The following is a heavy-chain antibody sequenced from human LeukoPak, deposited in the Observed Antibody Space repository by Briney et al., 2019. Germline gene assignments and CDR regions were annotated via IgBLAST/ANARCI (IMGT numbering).Heavy chain of an antibody. D-gene: IGHD6-13*01. CDR1: GSTFSRSG. Sequence: GRSLRLSCAASGSTFSRSGMHWVRQAPGKGLEWVAVIWYDGSNKYYADSVKGRFTISRDNSKNTLYLQMNSLRAEDTAVYYCARTYRSAWYYFDYWGQGTPVTVSS. V-gene: IGHV3-33*08. CDR3: ARTYRSAWYYFDY. CDR2: IWYDGSNK. J-gene: IGHJ4*02.